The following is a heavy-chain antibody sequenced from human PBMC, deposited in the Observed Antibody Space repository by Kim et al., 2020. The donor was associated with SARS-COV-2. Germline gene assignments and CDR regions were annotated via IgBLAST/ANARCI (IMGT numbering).Heavy chain of an antibody. CDR3: LGGFYFDY. D-gene: IGHD3-16*01. V-gene: IGHV1-3*01. Sequence: ASVKVSCKTSGHFFTRDSIHWVRQAPGQGLEWMGGIDCGNGNTIYSQKFQGRVTFTTDTSASTAYMELSFLRSEDSAVYYCLGGFYFDYWGHATLFTVSS. CDR2: IDCGNGNT. CDR1: GHFFTRDS. J-gene: IGHJ4*01.